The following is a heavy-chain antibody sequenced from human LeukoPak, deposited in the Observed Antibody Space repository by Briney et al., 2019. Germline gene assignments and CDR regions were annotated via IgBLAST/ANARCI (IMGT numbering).Heavy chain of an antibody. CDR3: AAYSGYELDWFDP. V-gene: IGHV4-59*01. CDR2: IYYSGST. Sequence: SETLSLTCTVSGGSISSYYWSWIRQPPGKGLEWIGYIYYSGSTNYNPSLKSRVTISVDTSENQFSLKLSSVTAADTAVYYCAAYSGYELDWFDPWGQGTLVTVSS. D-gene: IGHD5-12*01. CDR1: GGSISSYY. J-gene: IGHJ5*02.